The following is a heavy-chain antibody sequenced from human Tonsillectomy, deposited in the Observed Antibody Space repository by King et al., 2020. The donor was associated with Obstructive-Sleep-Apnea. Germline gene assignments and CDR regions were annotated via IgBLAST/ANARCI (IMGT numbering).Heavy chain of an antibody. J-gene: IGHJ4*02. D-gene: IGHD3-22*01. Sequence: QLQESGPGLVKPSQTLSLTCTVSGGSISSGGYYWSWIRQHPGKGLEWIGYIYYSGSTYYNPSLKSRVTISVDTSKNQFSLKLSSVTAAATAVYYCARSVYYDSSGYYNYFDYWGQGTLVTVSS. CDR1: GGSISSGGYY. CDR2: IYYSGST. V-gene: IGHV4-31*03. CDR3: ARSVYYDSSGYYNYFDY.